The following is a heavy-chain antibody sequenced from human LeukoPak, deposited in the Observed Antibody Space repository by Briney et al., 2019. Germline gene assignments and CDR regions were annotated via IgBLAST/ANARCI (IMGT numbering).Heavy chain of an antibody. CDR1: GFTFSSYG. V-gene: IGHV3-30*18. D-gene: IGHD3-9*01. CDR2: ISYDGSTK. J-gene: IGHJ4*02. CDR3: AKWLFSGRYFDY. Sequence: GGSLRLSCAASGFTFSSYGMHWVRQAPGKGLEWVAVISYDGSTKYYAASVKGRFTISRDNSKNTLYLQMNSLRAEDTAVYYCAKWLFSGRYFDYWGQGTLVTVSS.